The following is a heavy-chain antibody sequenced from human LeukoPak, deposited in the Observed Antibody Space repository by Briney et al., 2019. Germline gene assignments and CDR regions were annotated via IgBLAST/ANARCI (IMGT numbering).Heavy chain of an antibody. CDR1: GFTFDDHG. CDR3: AREYNYGSGTNWFDP. V-gene: IGHV3-20*01. Sequence: GGSLRLSCPASGFTFDDHGMGWVRQAPGKGLEWVSAINWNGGSTGYADYVKGRFTITRDNAKNSLYLQMNSLRAEDTAVYHCAREYNYGSGTNWFDPWGQGTLVTVSS. J-gene: IGHJ5*02. CDR2: INWNGGST. D-gene: IGHD3-10*01.